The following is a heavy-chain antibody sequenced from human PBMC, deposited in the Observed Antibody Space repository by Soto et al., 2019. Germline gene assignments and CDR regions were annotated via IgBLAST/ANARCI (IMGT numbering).Heavy chain of an antibody. CDR1: GYTFTSYG. CDR3: ARGPIGQQLVGLGDY. Sequence: ASVKVSCKASGYTFTSYGISWVRQAPGQGLEWMGWMNPNSGNTGYAQKFQGRVTMTRNTSISTAYMELSSLRSEDTAVYYCARGPIGQQLVGLGDYWGQGTLVTVSS. V-gene: IGHV1-8*02. D-gene: IGHD6-6*01. CDR2: MNPNSGNT. J-gene: IGHJ4*02.